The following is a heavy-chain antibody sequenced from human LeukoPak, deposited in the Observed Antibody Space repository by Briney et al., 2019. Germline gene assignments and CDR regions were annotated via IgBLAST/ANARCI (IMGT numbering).Heavy chain of an antibody. J-gene: IGHJ4*02. D-gene: IGHD2-2*01. CDR3: AREGIVVVPAAFDY. Sequence: PGGSLRLSCAASGFIFSHYDMHWVRQAPGKGLEWVAVISFDGSNEYYADSVKGRFTISRGNTKNTLYLQVNSLRAEDTAVYYCAREGIVVVPAAFDYWGQGTLVTVSS. V-gene: IGHV3-30*03. CDR2: ISFDGSNE. CDR1: GFIFSHYD.